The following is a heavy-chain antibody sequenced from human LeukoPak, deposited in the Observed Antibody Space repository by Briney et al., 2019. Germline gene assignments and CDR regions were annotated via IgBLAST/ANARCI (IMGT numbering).Heavy chain of an antibody. CDR3: AKDRNGGYSSSSFDY. CDR2: ISGSGGST. J-gene: IGHJ4*02. Sequence: GGSLRLSCAASGFTFSSYAMSWVRQAPGKGLEWVSAISGSGGSTYYADSVKGRFTISRDNSKNTLYLQMNSLRAEDTAVYYCAKDRNGGYSSSSFDYWGQGTLVTVSS. CDR1: GFTFSSYA. V-gene: IGHV3-23*01. D-gene: IGHD6-6*01.